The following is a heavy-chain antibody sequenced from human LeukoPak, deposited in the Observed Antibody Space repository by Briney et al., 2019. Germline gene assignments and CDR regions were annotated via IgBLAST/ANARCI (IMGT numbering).Heavy chain of an antibody. D-gene: IGHD2-2*02. V-gene: IGHV3-53*04. Sequence: GGSLRLSCAASVFTLSSIYMAWVRQPPGKGLEWVSVFYPSGTTHYADSVKGRFTVSRHDSNNVFYLQMNSLRVEDTAVYYCATVPRSTCCYTFDSWGQGTLVIVSS. CDR2: FYPSGTT. CDR3: ATVPRSTCCYTFDS. CDR1: VFTLSSIY. J-gene: IGHJ4*02.